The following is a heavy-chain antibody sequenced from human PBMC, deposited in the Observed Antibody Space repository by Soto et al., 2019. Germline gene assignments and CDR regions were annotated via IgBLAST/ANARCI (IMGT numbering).Heavy chain of an antibody. J-gene: IGHJ4*02. CDR2: ITRSGDST. CDR3: ARGGISSTGLDY. D-gene: IGHD6-13*01. Sequence: EVQLLESGGGLVQPGGSLRLSCAASGFTFSTYDMTWVRQAPGKGLEWVSSITRSGDSTFHADSVKGRFTISRDNSKNTLFLQMTSLRAEDTAIYTCARGGISSTGLDYWGQGTLVILSS. V-gene: IGHV3-23*01. CDR1: GFTFSTYD.